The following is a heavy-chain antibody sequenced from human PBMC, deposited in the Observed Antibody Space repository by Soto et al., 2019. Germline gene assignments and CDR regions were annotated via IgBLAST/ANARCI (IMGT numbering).Heavy chain of an antibody. Sequence: GESLKISCKGSGYSFTSYWIGWVRQMPGKGLEWMGIIYPGDSDTRYSPSFQGQVTISADKSISTAYLQWSSLKASDTAMYYCSSRRCYSGYDEFDFWGQGTLDTVSS. V-gene: IGHV5-51*01. CDR2: IYPGDSDT. CDR1: GYSFTSYW. D-gene: IGHD5-12*01. CDR3: SSRRCYSGYDEFDF. J-gene: IGHJ4*02.